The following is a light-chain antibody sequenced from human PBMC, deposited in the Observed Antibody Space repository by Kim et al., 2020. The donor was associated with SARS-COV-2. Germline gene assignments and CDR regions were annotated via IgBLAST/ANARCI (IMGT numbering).Light chain of an antibody. V-gene: IGKV1D-16*01. J-gene: IGKJ1*01. CDR1: QGISSW. CDR2: AAS. CDR3: QQYDSYPRT. Sequence: DIQMTQSPSSLSASIGDRVTITCRASQGISSWLAWYQQKPKKAPKCLIYAASSLQSGVPSRFSGSGSGTDFTLTISSLQPEDFATYYSQQYDSYPRTFGQGTKVDIK.